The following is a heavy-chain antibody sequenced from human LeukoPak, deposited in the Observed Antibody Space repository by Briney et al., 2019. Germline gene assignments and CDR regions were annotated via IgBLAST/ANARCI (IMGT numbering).Heavy chain of an antibody. V-gene: IGHV3-33*01. D-gene: IGHD3-9*01. CDR2: IWYDASNK. CDR3: ATDISTHYFGS. Sequence: PGRSLRLSCAASGISFRSYGMHWVRQAPGKGLEWVTFIWYDASNKYYAESVKGRFTISRDNSRNTVFLRMNSLRAEDTAIYYCATDISTHYFGSWGQGTLVTVSS. J-gene: IGHJ4*02. CDR1: GISFRSYG.